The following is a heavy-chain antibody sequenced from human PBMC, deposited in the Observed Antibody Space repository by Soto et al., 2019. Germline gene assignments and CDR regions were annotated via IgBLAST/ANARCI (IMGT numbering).Heavy chain of an antibody. Sequence: QVQLVQSGAEVKKPGSSVKVSCKASGGTFSTYTITWVRQAPGQGLEWMGRIIPIIGIINYAQKFQVRVTISADKFTGTAYMELTGLRSDDTAVYYCAGDPDSHYNDSHASSYPWGQGTRVTVSS. CDR2: IIPIIGII. CDR1: GGTFSTYT. D-gene: IGHD4-4*01. J-gene: IGHJ5*02. CDR3: AGDPDSHYNDSHASSYP. V-gene: IGHV1-69*08.